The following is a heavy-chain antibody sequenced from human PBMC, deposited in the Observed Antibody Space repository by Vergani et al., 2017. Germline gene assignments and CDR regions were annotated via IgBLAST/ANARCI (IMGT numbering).Heavy chain of an antibody. CDR1: GFIVSNNY. V-gene: IGHV3-53*01. Sequence: EVQLVESGGGLIQPGGSLRLSCAASGFIVSNNYMSWVRQAPGKGLEWVSVIYSGGSTYYADSVKGRFTISRDNSKNTLYLQMNSLRAEDTAVYYCARTRGDGDYGYYYYGMDVWGRGTTVTVSS. D-gene: IGHD4-17*01. CDR3: ARTRGDGDYGYYYYGMDV. J-gene: IGHJ6*02. CDR2: IYSGGST.